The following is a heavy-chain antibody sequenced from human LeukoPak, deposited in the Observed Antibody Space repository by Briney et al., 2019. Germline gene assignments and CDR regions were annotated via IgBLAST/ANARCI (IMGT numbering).Heavy chain of an antibody. D-gene: IGHD3-3*01. J-gene: IGHJ4*02. CDR3: TTSPGITVFGVVTDY. CDR1: GPTFRNAF. Sequence: EGSLRLSCAASGPTFRNAFMNWVRQAPGKGLEWVGRIESSTDGGTTDYAAPVKGRFTMSRDDSKNTLYLQMNNVKTEDTGVYYCTTSPGITVFGVVTDYWGQGTLVIVSS. V-gene: IGHV3-15*04. CDR2: IESSTDGGTT.